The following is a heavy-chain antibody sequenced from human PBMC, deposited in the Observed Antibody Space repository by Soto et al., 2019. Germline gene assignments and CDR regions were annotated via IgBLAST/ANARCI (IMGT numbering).Heavy chain of an antibody. CDR3: AHRHSSGSYSY. CDR1: GFSLTTSGVG. V-gene: IGHV2-5*02. D-gene: IGHD1-26*01. CDR2: VYWDDDK. J-gene: IGHJ4*02. Sequence: QITLKESGPTLVKPTQTLTLTCTFSGFSLTTSGVGVGWIRQPPGKAPEWLALVYWDDDKRYCPSLKSRLSITKDTSKNQVVLTMTTMDPVDTATYYCAHRHSSGSYSYWGQGTLVTVSS.